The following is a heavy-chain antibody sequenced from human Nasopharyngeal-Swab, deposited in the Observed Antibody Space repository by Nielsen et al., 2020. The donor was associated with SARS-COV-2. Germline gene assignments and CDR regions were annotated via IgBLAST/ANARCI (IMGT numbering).Heavy chain of an antibody. CDR2: ISPYNGNT. Sequence: ALVKVSCKASGYSFSSYGIGWVWQAPGQGLEWMGWISPYNGNTNYAQKFQGRVTVTTDTSTSTAYLHVRSLRSDDTAIYYCARKLGAPRAWYFDLWGRGTPVTVSS. V-gene: IGHV1-18*01. CDR3: ARKLGAPRAWYFDL. J-gene: IGHJ2*01. CDR1: GYSFSSYG. D-gene: IGHD1-26*01.